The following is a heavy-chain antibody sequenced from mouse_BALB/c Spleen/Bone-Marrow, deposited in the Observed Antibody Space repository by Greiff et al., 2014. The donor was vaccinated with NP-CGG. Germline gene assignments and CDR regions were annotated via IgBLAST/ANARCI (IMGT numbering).Heavy chain of an antibody. Sequence: VQLQQSGAELVRPGASVKLSCKASGYTFTSYWINWVKQRPGQGLEWIGNIYPSDSYTNYNQKFKDKATLTVDKSSSTAYMQLSSPKSEDSAVYYCTRSRGYFDYWGQGTTLTVSS. V-gene: IGHV1-69*02. J-gene: IGHJ2*01. CDR3: TRSRGYFDY. CDR2: IYPSDSYT. CDR1: GYTFTSYW.